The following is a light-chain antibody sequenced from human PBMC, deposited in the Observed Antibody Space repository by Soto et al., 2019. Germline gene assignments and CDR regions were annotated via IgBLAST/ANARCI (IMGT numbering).Light chain of an antibody. CDR2: NVN. V-gene: IGLV2-14*03. CDR3: SSYTGSVTVV. Sequence: QSALTQPASVSGSPGQSITISCTKTSSDVGGYKYVSWYQQHPGKAPKLILCNVNNRPSGVSDRFSGSKSGITASLTISGLQSEDEADYFCSSYTGSVTVVFGGGTKLTVL. CDR1: SSDVGGYKY. J-gene: IGLJ2*01.